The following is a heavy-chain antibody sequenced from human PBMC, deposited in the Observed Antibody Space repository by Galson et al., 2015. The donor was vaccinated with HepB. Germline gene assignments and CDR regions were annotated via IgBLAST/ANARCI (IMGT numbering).Heavy chain of an antibody. CDR1: GFSITSY. CDR2: IGLSDITV. D-gene: IGHD3-3*01. CDR3: ASGLTTLDV. J-gene: IGHJ6*04. Sequence: SLRLSCAASGFSITSYMNWVRRAPGKGPEWLAHIGLSDITVHYADSVQGRFTILRDNAKNSLYLQMSSLTDEDTATYYCASGLTTLDVWGKGTTVTVSS. V-gene: IGHV3-48*02.